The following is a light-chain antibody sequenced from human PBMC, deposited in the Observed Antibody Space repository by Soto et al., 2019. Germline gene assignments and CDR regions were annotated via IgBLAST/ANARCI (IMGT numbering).Light chain of an antibody. J-gene: IGKJ4*01. CDR3: QQYGSSALT. Sequence: EIVLTQSPGTLSLSPGDRATLSCRASQSVSSIYLAWYQQKPGQAPRLLIYGASSRATGIPDRFSGSGSGTDFTLIISRLEPEDFAVYYCQQYGSSALTFGGGTKVDIK. V-gene: IGKV3-20*01. CDR2: GAS. CDR1: QSVSSIY.